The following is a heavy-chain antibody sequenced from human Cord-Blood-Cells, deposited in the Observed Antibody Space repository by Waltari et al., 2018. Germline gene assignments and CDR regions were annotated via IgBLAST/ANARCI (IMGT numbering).Heavy chain of an antibody. J-gene: IGHJ4*02. CDR2: IWYDGSNK. CDR1: GFTFSSYG. Sequence: QVQLVESGGGVVQPGRSLRLSCAASGFTFSSYGMHWVRQAPCKGLEWVAVIWYDGSNKYYADALKGRFTISRDNSKNTLYVQMKSLRATDTAVYYCAREVSSYFDYWGQGTLVTVSS. D-gene: IGHD3-3*02. CDR3: AREVSSYFDY. V-gene: IGHV3-33*01.